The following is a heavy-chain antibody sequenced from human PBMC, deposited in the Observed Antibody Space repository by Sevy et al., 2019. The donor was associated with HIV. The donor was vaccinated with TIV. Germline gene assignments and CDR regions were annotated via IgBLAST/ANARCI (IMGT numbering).Heavy chain of an antibody. CDR3: AREGCTKPHDY. J-gene: IGHJ4*02. Sequence: GGSLRLSCEASGFTFSKYSMSWVRQAPGKGLEWVSTFSFGCGRINYEYSVKGRFTISRDDSKNTLYLQMNSLRAEDTAVYYCAREGCTKPHDYWGQGTLVTVSS. CDR2: FSFGCGRI. D-gene: IGHD2-8*01. CDR1: GFTFSKYS. V-gene: IGHV3-23*01.